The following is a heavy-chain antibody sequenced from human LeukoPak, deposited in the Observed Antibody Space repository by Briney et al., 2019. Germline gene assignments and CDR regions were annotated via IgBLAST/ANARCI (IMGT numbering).Heavy chain of an antibody. CDR2: IYHTGST. CDR3: ASRKLGNDY. J-gene: IGHJ4*02. D-gene: IGHD7-27*01. V-gene: IGHV4-59*02. Sequence: SETLSLTCTMAGGSVSDYYWRWIRQSPGKGLEWIGYIYHTGSTSYSPSLKSRVTISGDTSQNQFSLKLSSVTAADTAVYYCASRKLGNDYWGQGTLVTVSS. CDR1: GGSVSDYY.